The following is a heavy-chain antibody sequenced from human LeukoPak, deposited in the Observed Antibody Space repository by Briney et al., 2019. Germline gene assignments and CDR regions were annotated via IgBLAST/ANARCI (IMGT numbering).Heavy chain of an antibody. D-gene: IGHD6-13*01. CDR2: IWYDGSNK. Sequence: GRSLRLSCAASGFTFSSYGMHWVRQAPGKGLEWVAVIWYDGSNKYYADSVKGRFTISRDNSKNTLYLQMNSLRAEDTAVYYCARDLAAAGPWRYFQHRGQGTLVTVSS. CDR1: GFTFSSYG. V-gene: IGHV3-33*01. J-gene: IGHJ1*01. CDR3: ARDLAAAGPWRYFQH.